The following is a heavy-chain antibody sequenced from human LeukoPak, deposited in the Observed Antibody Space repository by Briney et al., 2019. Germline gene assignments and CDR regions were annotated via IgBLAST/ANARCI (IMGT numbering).Heavy chain of an antibody. Sequence: SETLSLTCTVSGGSISSSSYYWGWIRQPAGKGLEWIGRIYTSGSTNYNPSLKSRVTMSLDTSKNEFSLKLSSVTAADTAVYYCARETRYYFYMDVWGKGTTVTVSS. J-gene: IGHJ6*03. CDR2: IYTSGST. CDR3: ARETRYYFYMDV. CDR1: GGSISSSSYY. V-gene: IGHV4-61*02.